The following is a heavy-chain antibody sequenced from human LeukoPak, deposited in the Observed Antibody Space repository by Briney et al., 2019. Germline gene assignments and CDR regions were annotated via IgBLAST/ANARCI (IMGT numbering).Heavy chain of an antibody. CDR1: GYTFTSYY. Sequence: GASVKVSCKASGYTFTSYYMHWVRQAPGQGLEWLGIINPSGGSTSYAQKFQGRVTMTRDTSTSTVYMELSSLGSEDTAVYYCASPVGVPAAMGRDYYYYYGMDVWGQGTTVTVSS. D-gene: IGHD2-2*01. V-gene: IGHV1-46*01. CDR3: ASPVGVPAAMGRDYYYYYGMDV. J-gene: IGHJ6*02. CDR2: INPSGGST.